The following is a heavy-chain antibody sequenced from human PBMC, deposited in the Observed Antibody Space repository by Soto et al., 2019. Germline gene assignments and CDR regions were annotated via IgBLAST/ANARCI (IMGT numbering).Heavy chain of an antibody. D-gene: IGHD4-17*01. CDR1: SGSFSGYY. CDR2: IDHSGNT. J-gene: IGHJ4*02. V-gene: IGHV4-34*01. CDR3: SGTVNN. Sequence: QVQVEQWGAGLLKPSETLSLTCAVYSGSFSGYYWRWIRQTPGKGLEWIGEIDHSGNTYYNPSLKSRVTISMDTSKNQFSLKVTSLTAADTAVYYCSGTVNNWGQGTLIIVSS.